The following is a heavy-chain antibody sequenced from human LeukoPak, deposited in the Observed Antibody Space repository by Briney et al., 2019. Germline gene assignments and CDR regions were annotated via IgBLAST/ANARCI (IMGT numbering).Heavy chain of an antibody. CDR3: ASLHLRIQLWERGGSYYFDY. D-gene: IGHD5-18*01. J-gene: IGHJ4*02. Sequence: PSGTLSLTCTVSGGSISSSSYYWGWIGQPPGKGLEWIGSIYYSGSTYYNPSLKSRVTISVDTSKNQFSLKLSSVTAADTAVYYCASLHLRIQLWERGGSYYFDYWGQGTLVTVSS. CDR2: IYYSGST. CDR1: GGSISSSSYY. V-gene: IGHV4-39*01.